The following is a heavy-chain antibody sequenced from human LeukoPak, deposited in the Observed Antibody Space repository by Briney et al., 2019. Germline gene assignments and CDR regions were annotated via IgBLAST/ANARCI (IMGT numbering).Heavy chain of an antibody. J-gene: IGHJ4*02. D-gene: IGHD3-22*01. CDR1: GYTFTGYY. CDR2: INPNSGGT. V-gene: IGHV1-2*02. Sequence: WASVKASCKASGYTFTGYYMHWVRQAPGQGLEWMGWINPNSGGTNYAQKFQGRVTMTRDTSTSTAYMELSRLRSDDTAVYYCARTPTYYYDSSGYYYDYWGQGTLVTVSS. CDR3: ARTPTYYYDSSGYYYDY.